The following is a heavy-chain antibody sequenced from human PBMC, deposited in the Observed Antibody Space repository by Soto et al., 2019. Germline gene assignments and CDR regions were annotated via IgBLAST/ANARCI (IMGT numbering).Heavy chain of an antibody. CDR2: INPSGGST. CDR1: GYTFTSYY. D-gene: IGHD2-8*01. CDR3: AREVVLMVYAGAFDI. V-gene: IGHV1-46*01. J-gene: IGHJ3*02. Sequence: GASVKVSCKASGYTFTSYYMHWVRQAPGQGLEWMGIINPSGGSTSYAQKFQGRVTMTRDTSTSTVYMELSSLRSEDTAVYYCAREVVLMVYAGAFDIWGQGTTVTVSS.